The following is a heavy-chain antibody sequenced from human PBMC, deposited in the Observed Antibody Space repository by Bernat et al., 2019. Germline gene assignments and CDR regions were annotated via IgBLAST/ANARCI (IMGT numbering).Heavy chain of an antibody. CDR1: GFTFSNAW. Sequence: EVQLVESGGGLVKPGGSLRLSCAASGFTFSNAWMSWVRQAPGKGLEWVGRFRRTTDGGTMEYAAPVKGRFTISRDDSKSTLFLQMNSLQIDDTAVYYCAADMPRPLAQIDFWGQGTLVTVSS. J-gene: IGHJ4*02. CDR2: FRRTTDGGTM. CDR3: AADMPRPLAQIDF. V-gene: IGHV3-15*01. D-gene: IGHD2-2*01.